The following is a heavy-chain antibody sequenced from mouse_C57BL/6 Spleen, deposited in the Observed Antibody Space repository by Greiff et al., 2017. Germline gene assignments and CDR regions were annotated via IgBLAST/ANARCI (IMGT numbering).Heavy chain of an antibody. Sequence: QVQLQQSGAELMKPGASVKLSCKATGYTFTGYWIEWVKQRPGHGLEWIGEILPGSGSTNYTEKFKGKATFTTDTSSNTAYMQLSSLTTETSAIYYCARTCYSSILALDDWGTGTTVTVSS. CDR1: GYTFTGYW. CDR3: ARTCYSSILALDD. D-gene: IGHD1-1*01. J-gene: IGHJ1*03. CDR2: ILPGSGST. V-gene: IGHV1-9*01.